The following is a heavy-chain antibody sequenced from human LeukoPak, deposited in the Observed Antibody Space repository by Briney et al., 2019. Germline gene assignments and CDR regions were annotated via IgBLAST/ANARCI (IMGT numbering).Heavy chain of an antibody. Sequence: SETLSLTCTVSGYSISSGYYWGWIRQPPGKGLEWIGSIYHSGSTYYNSSLKSRVTISLDTSKNQFSLKLSSVTAADTAVYYCAPGIFDWLTREEYYFDYWGQGTLVTVSS. D-gene: IGHD3-9*01. CDR3: APGIFDWLTREEYYFDY. V-gene: IGHV4-38-2*02. J-gene: IGHJ4*02. CDR2: IYHSGST. CDR1: GYSISSGYY.